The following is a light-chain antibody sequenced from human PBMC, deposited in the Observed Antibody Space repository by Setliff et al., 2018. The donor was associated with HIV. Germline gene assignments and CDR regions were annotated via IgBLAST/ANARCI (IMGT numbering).Light chain of an antibody. CDR1: SSDIGTYDY. J-gene: IGLJ2*01. V-gene: IGLV2-8*01. Sequence: QSALTQPRSVSGSPGQSVTFSCSGSSSDIGTYDYVSWYQQHPGKAPKLLIYEVSERPSGVPDRFSGSKSGNTASLTVSGLQAEDEADYYCSSYAGSNDLVFGGGTKVTVL. CDR2: EVS. CDR3: SSYAGSNDLV.